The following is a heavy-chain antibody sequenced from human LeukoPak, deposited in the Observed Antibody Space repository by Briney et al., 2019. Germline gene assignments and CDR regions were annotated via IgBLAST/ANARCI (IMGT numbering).Heavy chain of an antibody. V-gene: IGHV3-48*03. D-gene: IGHD2-2*01. CDR1: GFTFSSYE. Sequence: GGSLRLSCAASGFTFSSYEMNWVRQAPGKGLEWMSYISGSGGTIYYADSVKGRFTISRDNAKNSLYLQMNTLRAEDTAVYYCARDRGSTSYYYYDMDVWGKGTSVTVSS. CDR3: ARDRGSTSYYYYDMDV. CDR2: ISGSGGTI. J-gene: IGHJ6*04.